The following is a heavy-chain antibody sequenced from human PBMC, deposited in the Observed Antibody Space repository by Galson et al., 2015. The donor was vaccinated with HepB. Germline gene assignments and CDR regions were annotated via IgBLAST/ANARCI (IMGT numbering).Heavy chain of an antibody. CDR2: IIPILGIA. CDR1: GGTFSSYA. CDR3: ARDGDLSPVDY. V-gene: IGHV1-69*04. D-gene: IGHD7-27*01. J-gene: IGHJ4*02. Sequence: SVKVSCKASGGTFSSYAISWVRQVPGQGLEWMGRIIPILGIANYAQKFQGRVTITADKSTSTAYMELSSPRSEDTAVCYCARDGDLSPVDYWGQGTLVTVSS.